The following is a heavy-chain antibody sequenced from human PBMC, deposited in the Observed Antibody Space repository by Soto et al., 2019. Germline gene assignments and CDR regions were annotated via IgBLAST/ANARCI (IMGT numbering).Heavy chain of an antibody. CDR1: GYTFISYY. J-gene: IGHJ5*02. D-gene: IGHD2-2*01. Sequence: DSVKVSCKASGYTFISYYVHWVRHAPGQGLAWMGLIDPRDGDTKYAQKFQGRVSVTRDTSTSTVYMEMNSLRSDDTAVYFCARGYPSSTRLGWFDPWGQGTLVTVS. V-gene: IGHV1-46*01. CDR2: IDPRDGDT. CDR3: ARGYPSSTRLGWFDP.